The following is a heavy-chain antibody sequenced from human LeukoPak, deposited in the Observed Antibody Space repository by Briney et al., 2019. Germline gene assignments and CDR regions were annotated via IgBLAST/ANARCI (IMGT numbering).Heavy chain of an antibody. CDR3: AIIVVVPAAMYHYYGMDV. V-gene: IGHV1-8*03. CDR2: MNPNTGNT. CDR1: GYTFTSYD. Sequence: ASVKVSCKASGYTFTSYDINWVRQATGQGLEWMGWMNPNTGNTDYSQEFQGRVTITRNTSISTAYMELSSLRSEDTAVYYCAIIVVVPAAMYHYYGMDVWGQGTTVTVSS. D-gene: IGHD2-2*01. J-gene: IGHJ6*02.